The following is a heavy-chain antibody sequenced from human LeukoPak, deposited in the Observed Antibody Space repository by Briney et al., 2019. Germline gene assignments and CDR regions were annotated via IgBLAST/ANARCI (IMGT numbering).Heavy chain of an antibody. D-gene: IGHD3-22*01. J-gene: IGHJ4*02. CDR2: INPNSGGT. V-gene: IGHV1-2*02. Sequence: ASVKVSCKASGYTFTGYYMHWVRQAPGQGLEWMGWINPNSGGTNYAQKFQGRVTMTRDTSISTAYMELSRLRSDDTAVYYCARVWTRSSGYEYWGQGTLVTVSS. CDR1: GYTFTGYY. CDR3: ARVWTRSSGYEY.